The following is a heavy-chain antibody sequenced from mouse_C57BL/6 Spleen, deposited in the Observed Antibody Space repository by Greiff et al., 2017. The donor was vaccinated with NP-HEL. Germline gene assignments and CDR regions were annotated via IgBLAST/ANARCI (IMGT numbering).Heavy chain of an antibody. CDR1: GYTFTSYG. Sequence: QVQLKQSGAELARPGASVKLSCKASGYTFTSYGISWVKQRTGQGLEWIGEIYPRSGNTYYNEKFKGKATLTADKSSSTAYMELRSLTSEDSAVYFWARDYGSSGYFDVWGTGTTVTVSS. CDR2: IYPRSGNT. V-gene: IGHV1-81*01. CDR3: ARDYGSSGYFDV. J-gene: IGHJ1*03. D-gene: IGHD1-1*01.